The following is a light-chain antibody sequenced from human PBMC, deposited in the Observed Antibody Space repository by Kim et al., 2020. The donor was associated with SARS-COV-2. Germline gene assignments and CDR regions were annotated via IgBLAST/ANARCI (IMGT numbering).Light chain of an antibody. Sequence: SYELTQPPSVSVSPGQTASITCSGDKLGDKYACWYQQNPGQSPVLVIYQDSKRPSGIPERFSGSNSGNTATLTISGTQAMDEADYYCQAWDSGVVFGGGTQLTVL. V-gene: IGLV3-1*01. CDR1: KLGDKY. CDR3: QAWDSGVV. J-gene: IGLJ2*01. CDR2: QDS.